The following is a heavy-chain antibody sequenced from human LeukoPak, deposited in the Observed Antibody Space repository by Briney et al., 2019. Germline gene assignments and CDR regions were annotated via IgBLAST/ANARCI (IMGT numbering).Heavy chain of an antibody. CDR2: VSPYNGNT. CDR3: AIEITTGNLDY. CDR1: GYTFTSDG. V-gene: IGHV1-18*01. D-gene: IGHD4-11*01. J-gene: IGHJ4*02. Sequence: ASVKVPCKTSGYTFTSDGIIWVREAPGQGLEWTGWVSPYNGNTNYAQKLQGRVTMTTDTSTRTAYMELRSLRSDDTAVYFCAIEITTGNLDYWGQGTLVTVSS.